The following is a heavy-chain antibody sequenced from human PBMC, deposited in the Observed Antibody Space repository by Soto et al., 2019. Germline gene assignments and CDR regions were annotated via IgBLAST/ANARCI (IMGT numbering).Heavy chain of an antibody. D-gene: IGHD6-6*01. J-gene: IGHJ4*02. CDR2: ISYDGSNK. Sequence: QVQLVESGGGVVQPGRSLRLSCAASGFTFRSYTMHWVRQAPGKGLEWVALISYDGSNKYYADSVKGRFTISRDNSENMLYLQMNTLRAEDTAMYYCARVLVEMATIVPFDYWGQGTLVTVSS. V-gene: IGHV3-30-3*01. CDR1: GFTFRSYT. CDR3: ARVLVEMATIVPFDY.